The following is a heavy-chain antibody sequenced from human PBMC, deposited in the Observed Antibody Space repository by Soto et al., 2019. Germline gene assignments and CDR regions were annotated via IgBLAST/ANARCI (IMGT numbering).Heavy chain of an antibody. CDR2: IYYSGST. J-gene: IGHJ3*02. CDR1: GGSISSGDYY. Sequence: PSETLSLTCTVSGGSISSGDYYWSWIRQPPGKGLEWIGYIYYSGSTYYNPSLKSRVTIPVDTSKNQFSLKLSSVTAADTAVYYCARDRTIFGVVTRLDAFDIWGQGTMVTVSS. CDR3: ARDRTIFGVVTRLDAFDI. D-gene: IGHD3-3*01. V-gene: IGHV4-30-4*01.